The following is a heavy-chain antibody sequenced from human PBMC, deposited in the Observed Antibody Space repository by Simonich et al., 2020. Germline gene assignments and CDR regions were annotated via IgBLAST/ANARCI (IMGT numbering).Heavy chain of an antibody. CDR1: GFTFSSYW. D-gene: IGHD3-9*01. V-gene: IGHV3-7*01. CDR2: IKQDGSEK. CDR3: ACLGTGDAFDI. J-gene: IGHJ3*02. Sequence: EVQLVESGGGLVQPGGSLRLSCAASGFTFSSYWMSWVRQAPGKGREWGANIKQDGSEKYYVYAVKGRFTISRDNAKNSLYLQMNSLRAEDTAVYYCACLGTGDAFDIWGQGTMVTVSS.